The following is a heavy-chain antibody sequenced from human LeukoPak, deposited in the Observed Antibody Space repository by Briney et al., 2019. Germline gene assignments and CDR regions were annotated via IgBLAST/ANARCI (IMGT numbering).Heavy chain of an antibody. D-gene: IGHD6-19*01. CDR1: GFTFSTYA. V-gene: IGHV3-21*01. Sequence: PGGSLRLSCAASGFTFSTYAMNWVRQAPGKGLEWVSSISSSSSYIYYADSVKGRFTISRDNAKNSLYLQMNSLRAEDTAVYYCARGDEAQYYFDYWGQGTLVTVSS. CDR2: ISSSSSYI. J-gene: IGHJ4*02. CDR3: ARGDEAQYYFDY.